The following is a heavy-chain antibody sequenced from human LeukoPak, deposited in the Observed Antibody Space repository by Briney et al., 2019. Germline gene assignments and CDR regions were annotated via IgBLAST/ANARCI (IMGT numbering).Heavy chain of an antibody. J-gene: IGHJ4*02. D-gene: IGHD3-10*01. CDR1: GFTFSDYY. V-gene: IGHV3-11*06. Sequence: GGSLRLSCAASGFTFSDYYMSWIRQAPGKGPESVSYISSSSSYTKYADSVKGRFTISRDNAKNSLYLQINSLRVEDTAVYYCARIQRGHTYGTGDNWGQGTLVTVSS. CDR2: ISSSSSYT. CDR3: ARIQRGHTYGTGDN.